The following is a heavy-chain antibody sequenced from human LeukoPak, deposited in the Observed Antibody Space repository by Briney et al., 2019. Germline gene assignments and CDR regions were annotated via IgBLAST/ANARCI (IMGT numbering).Heavy chain of an antibody. V-gene: IGHV3-74*01. D-gene: IGHD6-19*01. Sequence: GGSLRLSCAASGFTFSDYWIHWVRQAPGKGLVWVSRINTDGSITNYADSVKGRFSISRDNAKNTLYLQMSSLRAEDTAVYYCAKDPRQWLVNWFDPWGQGTLVTVSS. CDR1: GFTFSDYW. CDR3: AKDPRQWLVNWFDP. J-gene: IGHJ5*02. CDR2: INTDGSIT.